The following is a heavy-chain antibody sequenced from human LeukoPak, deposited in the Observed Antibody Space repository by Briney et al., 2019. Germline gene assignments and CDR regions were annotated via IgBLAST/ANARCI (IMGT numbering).Heavy chain of an antibody. Sequence: SGGSLRLSCAASGFTFSSYAMSWVRQAPGKGLEWVSAISGSGGSTYYADSVKGRFTISRDNSKNTLYLQMNSLRAEDTAVYYCARDPRGSSSWYGGYWGQGTLVTVSS. J-gene: IGHJ4*02. CDR3: ARDPRGSSSWYGGY. V-gene: IGHV3-23*01. CDR2: ISGSGGST. CDR1: GFTFSSYA. D-gene: IGHD6-13*01.